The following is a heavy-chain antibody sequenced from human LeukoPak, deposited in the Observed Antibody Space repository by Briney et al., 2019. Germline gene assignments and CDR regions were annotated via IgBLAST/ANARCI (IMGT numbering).Heavy chain of an antibody. Sequence: GGSLRLSCAASGFTFSSYAMSWVRQAPGKGLEWVSAISGSGGSTYYADFVKGRFTISRDNSKNTLYLQMNSLRAEDTAVYYCAKIWRMKGYSGYAGTYYFDYWGQGTLVTVSS. CDR1: GFTFSSYA. V-gene: IGHV3-23*01. CDR2: ISGSGGST. CDR3: AKIWRMKGYSGYAGTYYFDY. D-gene: IGHD5-12*01. J-gene: IGHJ4*02.